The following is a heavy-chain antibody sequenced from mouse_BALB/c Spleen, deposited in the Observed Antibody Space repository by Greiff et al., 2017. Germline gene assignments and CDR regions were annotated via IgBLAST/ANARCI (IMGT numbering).Heavy chain of an antibody. J-gene: IGHJ3*01. D-gene: IGHD2-10*02. V-gene: IGHV5-4*02. Sequence: EVMLVESGGGLVKPGGSLKLSCAASGFTFSDYYMYWVRQTPEKRLEWVATISDGGSYTYYPDSVKGRFTISRDNAKNNLYLQMSSLKSEDTAMYYCARDVKYGNYGRFAYWGQGTLVTVSA. CDR3: ARDVKYGNYGRFAY. CDR2: ISDGGSYT. CDR1: GFTFSDYY.